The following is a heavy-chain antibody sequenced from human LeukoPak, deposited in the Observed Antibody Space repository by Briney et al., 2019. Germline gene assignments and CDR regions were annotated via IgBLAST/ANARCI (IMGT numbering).Heavy chain of an antibody. CDR3: ARSVAGNDF. V-gene: IGHV4-34*01. CDR1: GGSFSDYY. J-gene: IGHJ4*02. Sequence: PSETLSLTCAVYGGSFSDYYWSWIRQPPGKGLEWIGEINHSGGTNYNPSLKSRVSMSVDTSNNQFSLRLNSVTAADTAVYYCARSVAGNDFWGQGTLVTVFS. D-gene: IGHD6-19*01. CDR2: INHSGGT.